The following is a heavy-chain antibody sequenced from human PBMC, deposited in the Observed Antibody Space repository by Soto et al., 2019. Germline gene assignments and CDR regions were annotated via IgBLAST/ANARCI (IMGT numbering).Heavy chain of an antibody. CDR1: GGTFSSYA. CDR2: IIPIFGTA. Sequence: QVQLVQSGAEVKKPGSSVKASCKASGGTFSSYAISWVRQAPGQGLEWMGGIIPIFGTANYAQKFQGRVTITADESTSTAYMELSSLRSEDTAVYYCARDLYSSSWYANYYGMDVWGQGTTVTVSS. CDR3: ARDLYSSSWYANYYGMDV. D-gene: IGHD6-13*01. J-gene: IGHJ6*02. V-gene: IGHV1-69*01.